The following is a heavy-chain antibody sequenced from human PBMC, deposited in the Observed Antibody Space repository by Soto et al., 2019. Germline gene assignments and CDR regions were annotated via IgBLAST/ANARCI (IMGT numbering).Heavy chain of an antibody. CDR3: ARDLADSSGWYRTFDY. D-gene: IGHD6-19*01. J-gene: IGHJ4*02. Sequence: GASVKVSCKASGVTFSSYAISWVRQAPGQGLEWMGGIIPIFGTANYAQKFQGRVTITADKSTSTAYMELSSLRSEDTAVYYCARDLADSSGWYRTFDYWGQGTLVTVSS. V-gene: IGHV1-69*06. CDR2: IIPIFGTA. CDR1: GVTFSSYA.